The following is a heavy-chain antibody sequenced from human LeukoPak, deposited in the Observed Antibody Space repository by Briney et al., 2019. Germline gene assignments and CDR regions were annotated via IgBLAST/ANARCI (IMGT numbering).Heavy chain of an antibody. CDR2: IYYSGST. J-gene: IGHJ3*02. Sequence: KASETLSLTCTVSGGSISSSSYYWGWIRQPPGKGLEWIGSIYYSGSTYYNPSLKSRVTISVDTSKNQFSLKLSSVTAADTAVYYCARYLLGATNAFDIWGQGTMVTVSS. CDR3: ARYLLGATNAFDI. V-gene: IGHV4-39*01. D-gene: IGHD1-26*01. CDR1: GGSISSSSYY.